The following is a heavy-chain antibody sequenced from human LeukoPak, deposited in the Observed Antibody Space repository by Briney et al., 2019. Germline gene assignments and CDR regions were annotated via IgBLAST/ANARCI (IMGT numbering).Heavy chain of an antibody. Sequence: ASVKVSCKASGGTFSSYAISWVRQAPGQGLEWMGGIIPIFGTANYAQKFQGRVTITADESTSTAYMELSSLRSEDTAVYYCASAGYSSPGALYYYYMDVWGKGTTVTVSS. CDR1: GGTFSSYA. CDR2: IIPIFGTA. V-gene: IGHV1-69*13. CDR3: ASAGYSSPGALYYYYMDV. J-gene: IGHJ6*03. D-gene: IGHD5-18*01.